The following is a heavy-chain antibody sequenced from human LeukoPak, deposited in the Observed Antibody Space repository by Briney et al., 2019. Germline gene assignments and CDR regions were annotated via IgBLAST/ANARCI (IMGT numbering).Heavy chain of an antibody. J-gene: IGHJ4*02. CDR3: ARGPVWWLPPSYFDY. CDR2: INHSGST. D-gene: IGHD5-12*01. CDR1: GGSFSGYY. Sequence: SETLSLTCAVYGGSFSGYYWSWIRQPPGKGLEWIGEINHSGSTNYNPSLKSRVTISVDTSKNQFSLKLSSVTAADTAVYYCARGPVWWLPPSYFDYWGQGTLVTVSS. V-gene: IGHV4-34*01.